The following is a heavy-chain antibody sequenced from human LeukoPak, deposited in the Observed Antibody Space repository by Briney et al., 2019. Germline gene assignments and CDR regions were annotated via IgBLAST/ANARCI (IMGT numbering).Heavy chain of an antibody. CDR3: ARGIEATLLYPFDY. V-gene: IGHV1-69*13. D-gene: IGHD3-3*01. CDR2: IIPIFGTA. Sequence: SVKVSCKASGGTFSSYAISWVRQAPGQGLEWMGGIIPIFGTANYAQKFQGRVTITADESTSTAYKELSSLRSEDPAVYYCARGIEATLLYPFDYWGQGTLVTVSS. J-gene: IGHJ4*02. CDR1: GGTFSSYA.